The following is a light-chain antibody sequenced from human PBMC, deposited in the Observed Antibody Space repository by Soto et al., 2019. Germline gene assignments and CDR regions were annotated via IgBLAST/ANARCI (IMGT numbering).Light chain of an antibody. Sequence: DIQMTQSPSTLSASVGDRVTITCRASQSISSWLAWYQQKPGKAPKPLIYKASTLASGVPSRFSGSGSGTEFTLTISSLQPDALATYYCQPYNTYPSTFGQGTKLEIK. J-gene: IGKJ2*01. CDR1: QSISSW. CDR2: KAS. V-gene: IGKV1-5*03. CDR3: QPYNTYPST.